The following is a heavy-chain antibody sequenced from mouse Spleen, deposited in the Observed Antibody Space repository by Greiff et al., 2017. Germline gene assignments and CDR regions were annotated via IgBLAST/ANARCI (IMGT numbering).Heavy chain of an antibody. D-gene: IGHD2-1*01. Sequence: QVQLQQPGAELVKPGASVKISCKASGYAFSSYWMNWVKQRPGKGLEWIGQIYPGDGDTNYNGKFKGKATLTADKSSSTAYMQLSSLTSEDSAVYFCARSEIYYGNPSYAMDYWGQGTSVTVSS. CDR1: GYAFSSYW. J-gene: IGHJ4*01. CDR2: IYPGDGDT. V-gene: IGHV1-80*01. CDR3: ARSEIYYGNPSYAMDY.